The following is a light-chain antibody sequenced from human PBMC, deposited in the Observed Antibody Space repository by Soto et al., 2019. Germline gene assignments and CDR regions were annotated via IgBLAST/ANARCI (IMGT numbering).Light chain of an antibody. J-gene: IGKJ1*01. CDR2: GAS. CDR1: RTVDGNY. V-gene: IGKV3-20*01. Sequence: PGESATLSCRASRTVDGNYLAWYHQKPGQAPSLLIFGASNRAPDIPDRFSGSGSGTDFTLTISRLEPEDFAVYFCQQYGSSVKTFGQGTKVDIK. CDR3: QQYGSSVKT.